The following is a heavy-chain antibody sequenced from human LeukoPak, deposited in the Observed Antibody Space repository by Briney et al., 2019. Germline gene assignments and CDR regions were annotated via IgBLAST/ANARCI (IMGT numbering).Heavy chain of an antibody. CDR3: TIDYDYAWGSYRLGY. D-gene: IGHD3-16*02. J-gene: IGHJ4*02. CDR1: GFTFSEAW. Sequence: GGSLRLSCAASGFTFSEAWMSWVRQAPGKGLEWVGRIQNIADGGTADYAAPVEGRFTISRDDSENTLYLQLNSLKTEDTAVYYCTIDYDYAWGSYRLGYWGQGTLVTVSS. CDR2: IQNIADGGTA. V-gene: IGHV3-15*01.